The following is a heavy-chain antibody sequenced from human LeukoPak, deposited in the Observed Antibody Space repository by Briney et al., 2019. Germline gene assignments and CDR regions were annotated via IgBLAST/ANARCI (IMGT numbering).Heavy chain of an antibody. D-gene: IGHD6-13*01. CDR3: ARGPLIAAAGYYFDY. J-gene: IGHJ4*02. CDR1: GGSISSSSYY. Sequence: SETLSLTCTVSGGSISSSSYYWGWIRQPPGKGLEWIGSIYYSGSTYYNPSLKSRVTISVDTSKNQFSLKLSSVTAADTAVYYCARGPLIAAAGYYFDYWGQGTLVTVSS. V-gene: IGHV4-39*07. CDR2: IYYSGST.